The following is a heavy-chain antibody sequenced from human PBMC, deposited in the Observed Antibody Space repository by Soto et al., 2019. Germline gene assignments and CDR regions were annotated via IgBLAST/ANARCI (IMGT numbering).Heavy chain of an antibody. CDR1: GGSISSYY. J-gene: IGHJ6*03. V-gene: IGHV4-59*08. CDR3: ARGTYDFWSGYYRHYYYYYYMDV. D-gene: IGHD3-3*01. CDR2: IYYSGST. Sequence: SETLSLTCTVSGGSISSYYWSWIRQPPGKGLEWIGYIYYSGSTNYNPSLKSRVTISVDTSKNQFSLKLSSVTAADTAVYYCARGTYDFWSGYYRHYYYYYYMDVWGKGTTVTVSS.